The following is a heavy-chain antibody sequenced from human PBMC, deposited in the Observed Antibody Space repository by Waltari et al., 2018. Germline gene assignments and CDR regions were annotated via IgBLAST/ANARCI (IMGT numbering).Heavy chain of an antibody. V-gene: IGHV4-39*07. CDR3: ARDGKTVAAAGPHPFDY. CDR1: GGSISSSSYY. D-gene: IGHD6-13*01. CDR2: IYYSGIT. J-gene: IGHJ4*02. Sequence: QLQLQESGPGLVKPSETLSLTCTVSGGSISSSSYYWGWIRQPPGKGLEWIGSIYYSGITYYNPSLKSRVTISVDTSKNPFSLKLSSVTAADTAVYYCARDGKTVAAAGPHPFDYWGQGTLVTVSS.